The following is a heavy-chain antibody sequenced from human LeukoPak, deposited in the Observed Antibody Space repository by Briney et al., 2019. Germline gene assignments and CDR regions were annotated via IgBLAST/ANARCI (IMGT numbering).Heavy chain of an antibody. V-gene: IGHV3-7*01. Sequence: GGSLRLSCAASGFTFSGNWMSWVRQAPGKGLEWVASINPDASQKFYVDSVKGRFTISRDNTKYSLDLQMNSLGAEDTAMYYCAKLLGTATTYDSWGQGTRVTVSS. J-gene: IGHJ4*02. CDR2: INPDASQK. D-gene: IGHD5-24*01. CDR1: GFTFSGNW. CDR3: AKLLGTATTYDS.